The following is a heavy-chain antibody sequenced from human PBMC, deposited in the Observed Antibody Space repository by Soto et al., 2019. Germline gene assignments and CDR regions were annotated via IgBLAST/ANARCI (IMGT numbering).Heavy chain of an antibody. CDR3: AHRPSFMVRGGLGAFDI. CDR2: IYWDDDK. J-gene: IGHJ3*02. CDR1: GFSLSTSGVG. Sequence: SGPTLVKPTQTLTLTCTFSGFSLSTSGVGVGWIRQPPGKALEWLALIYWDDDKRYSPSLKSRLTITKDTSKNQVVLTMTNMDPVDTATYYCAHRPSFMVRGGLGAFDIWGQGTMVTVSS. D-gene: IGHD3-10*01. V-gene: IGHV2-5*02.